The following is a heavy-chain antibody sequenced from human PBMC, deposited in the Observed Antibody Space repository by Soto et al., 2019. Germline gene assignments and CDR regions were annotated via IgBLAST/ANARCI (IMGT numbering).Heavy chain of an antibody. CDR1: GFTFGDSY. D-gene: IGHD2-15*01. Sequence: GGSLRLSCAGSGFTFGDSYMSWIRQAPGKGLEWLSYISPGSRYPAYADSVKGRFTISRDNAKRSLYLQMMGLTAEDTAIYYCVRGGGGGLFDPWGQGTMVTVSS. CDR2: ISPGSRYP. CDR3: VRGGGGGLFDP. J-gene: IGHJ5*02. V-gene: IGHV3-11*06.